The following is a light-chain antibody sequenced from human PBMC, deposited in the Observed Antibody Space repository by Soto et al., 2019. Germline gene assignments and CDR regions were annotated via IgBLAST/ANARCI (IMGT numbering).Light chain of an antibody. Sequence: EIVFTQSPGTLSLSPGERATLSCSASQSVSSSYLAWYQQKPGQAPRLLIYDASNRATGIPARFSGSGSETDFTLTISSLEPEDFAVYYCQQRSNWPHSITFGQGTRLEIK. CDR3: QQRSNWPHSIT. CDR1: QSVSSSY. CDR2: DAS. J-gene: IGKJ5*01. V-gene: IGKV3D-20*02.